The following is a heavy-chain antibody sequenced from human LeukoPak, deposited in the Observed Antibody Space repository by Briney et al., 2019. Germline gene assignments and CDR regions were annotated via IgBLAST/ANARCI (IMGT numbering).Heavy chain of an antibody. CDR2: IYHSGST. D-gene: IGHD3-3*01. CDR1: GGSISSGGYS. J-gene: IGHJ5*02. CDR3: ARGGDFWSGYYPTGP. V-gene: IGHV4-30-2*01. Sequence: SETLSLTCAVSGGSISSGGYSCSWIRQPPGKGLEWIGYIYHSGSTYYNPSLKSRVTISVDRSKNQFSLKLSSVTAADTAVYYCARGGDFWSGYYPTGPWGQGTLVTVSS.